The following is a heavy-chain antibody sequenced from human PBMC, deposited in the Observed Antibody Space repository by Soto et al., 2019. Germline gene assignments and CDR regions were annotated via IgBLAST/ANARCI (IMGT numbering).Heavy chain of an antibody. V-gene: IGHV3-30*18. J-gene: IGHJ6*02. CDR1: GFTFSLYG. CDR2: ISYDGSTK. D-gene: IGHD3-3*01. CDR3: AKVFWSGPPSEGGYYYGMDV. Sequence: PGGSLRLSCATSGFTFSLYGMHWVRQAPGKGLEWVAVISYDGSTKYYADSVKGRFTISRDNSNNTLYLQMNSLRAEDTAVYYCAKVFWSGPPSEGGYYYGMDVWGQGTTVTVSS.